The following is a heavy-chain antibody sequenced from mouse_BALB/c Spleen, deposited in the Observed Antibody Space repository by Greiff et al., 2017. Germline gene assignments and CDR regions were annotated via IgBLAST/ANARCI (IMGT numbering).Heavy chain of an antibody. D-gene: IGHD1-1*02. CDR3: AREREYGVPLDY. V-gene: IGHV14-1*02. Sequence: EVKLMESGAELVRPGASVTLSCKASGYTFTDYEMHWVKQRPEQGLEWIGRIDPANGNTKYDPKFQGKATITADTSSNTAYLQLSSLTSEDTAVYYCAREREYGVPLDYWGQGTSVTVSS. J-gene: IGHJ4*01. CDR1: GYTFTDYE. CDR2: IDPANGNT.